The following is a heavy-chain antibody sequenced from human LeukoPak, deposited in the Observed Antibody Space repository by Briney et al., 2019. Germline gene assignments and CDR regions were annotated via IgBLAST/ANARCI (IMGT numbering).Heavy chain of an antibody. V-gene: IGHV1-18*04. CDR3: ARDRFILGYCSGGSCPFDY. CDR1: GYTFTSYG. Sequence: ASVKVSCKASGYTFTSYGISWVRQAPGQGLDWMGWISAYNGNTNYAQKLQGRVTMTTDTSTSTAYMELRSLRSDDTAVYYCARDRFILGYCSGGSCPFDYWGQGTLVTVSS. J-gene: IGHJ4*02. CDR2: ISAYNGNT. D-gene: IGHD2-15*01.